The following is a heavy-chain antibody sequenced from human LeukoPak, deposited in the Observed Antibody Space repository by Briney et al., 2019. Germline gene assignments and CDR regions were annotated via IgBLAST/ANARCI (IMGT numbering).Heavy chain of an antibody. D-gene: IGHD1-1*01. Sequence: GRSLRLSCAASGFTFSSYGMHWVRQAPVKGLEWVAVISYDGSNKYYADSVKGRFTISRDNSKNTLYLQMNSLRAEDTAVYYCAKDESTWGQGTLVTVSS. CDR3: AKDEST. CDR1: GFTFSSYG. CDR2: ISYDGSNK. J-gene: IGHJ4*02. V-gene: IGHV3-30*18.